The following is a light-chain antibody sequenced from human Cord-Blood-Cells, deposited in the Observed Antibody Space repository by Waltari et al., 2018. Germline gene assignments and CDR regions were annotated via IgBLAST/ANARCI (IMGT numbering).Light chain of an antibody. CDR2: DAS. J-gene: IGKJ3*01. V-gene: IGKV3-11*01. CDR1: QSVSSY. CDR3: QKRSNWPQT. Sequence: EIVLTQSPATLSLSPGERATLSCRASQSVSSYLAWYQQKPGQAPRLLIYDASNRATGIPARFSGSGSGTDFTITISSLEPEDFAVYYCQKRSNWPQTFGPGTKVDIK.